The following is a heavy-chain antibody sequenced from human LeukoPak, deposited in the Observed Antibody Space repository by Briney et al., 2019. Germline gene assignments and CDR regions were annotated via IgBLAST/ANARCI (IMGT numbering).Heavy chain of an antibody. CDR3: ARGGYDILTGTSFFDP. D-gene: IGHD3-9*01. J-gene: IGHJ5*02. CDR2: IWYDGSDK. V-gene: IGHV3-33*01. CDR1: GFTFSSFG. Sequence: GGSLRLSCAASGFTFSSFGMHWVRQAPGKGLEWVAVIWYDGSDKYYTESVKGRFTISRDNSKNTLYLQMNSLRADDTAVYYCARGGYDILTGTSFFDPWGQGTLVTVSS.